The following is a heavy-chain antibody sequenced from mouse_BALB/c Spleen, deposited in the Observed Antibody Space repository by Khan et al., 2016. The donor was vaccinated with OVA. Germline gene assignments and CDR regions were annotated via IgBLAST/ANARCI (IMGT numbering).Heavy chain of an antibody. V-gene: IGHV5-17*02. Sequence: EVELVESGGGLVQPGGSRKLSCAASGFTFSGFGMHWVRQAPEKGLEWVAFISRGSNTIYYADTVKGRFTISRDDPKKTLFLQMAGLGTEDTAMYFFARTGYYDFDYWGQGTTLTVSS. J-gene: IGHJ2*01. D-gene: IGHD2-3*01. CDR2: ISRGSNTI. CDR1: GFTFSGFG. CDR3: ARTGYYDFDY.